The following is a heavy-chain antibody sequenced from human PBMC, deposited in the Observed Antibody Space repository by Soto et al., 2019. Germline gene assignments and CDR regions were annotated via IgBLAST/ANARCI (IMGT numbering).Heavy chain of an antibody. CDR1: GYSFISYW. Sequence: GESLQISCKGSGYSFISYWIGWVRQMPGKGLEWMGSIYPGDSDTRYSPSFQGQVTISADKSFSTAYLQWSSLKASDTAMYYCARHYAALVTHLAYWTQGSLVTVSS. CDR2: IYPGDSDT. J-gene: IGHJ4*01. V-gene: IGHV5-51*01. CDR3: ARHYAALVTHLAY. D-gene: IGHD6-6*01.